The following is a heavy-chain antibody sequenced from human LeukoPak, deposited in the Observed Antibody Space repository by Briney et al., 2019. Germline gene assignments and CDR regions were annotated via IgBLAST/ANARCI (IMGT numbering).Heavy chain of an antibody. J-gene: IGHJ6*02. D-gene: IGHD3-3*01. V-gene: IGHV4-34*01. CDR2: INHSGST. Sequence: SETLSLTCAVYGGSFSGYYWSWIRQPPGKGLEWIGEINHSGSTNYNPSLKSRVTISVDTSKNQFSLKLSSVTAADTAVYYCAKDFRSRFLYYYYGMDVWGQGTTVTVSS. CDR3: AKDFRSRFLYYYYGMDV. CDR1: GGSFSGYY.